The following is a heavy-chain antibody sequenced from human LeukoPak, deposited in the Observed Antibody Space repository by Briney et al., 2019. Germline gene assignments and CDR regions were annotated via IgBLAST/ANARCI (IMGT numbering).Heavy chain of an antibody. CDR3: ARKFRGGYSYGRFDY. D-gene: IGHD5-18*01. CDR1: GFTFSSYW. J-gene: IGHJ4*02. CDR2: INHSGST. V-gene: IGHV4-34*01. Sequence: GSLRLSCAASGFTFSSYWMSWVRQPPGKGLEWIGEINHSGSTNYNPSLKSRVTISVDTSKNQFSLKLSSVTAADTAVYYCARKFRGGYSYGRFDYWGQGTLVTVSS.